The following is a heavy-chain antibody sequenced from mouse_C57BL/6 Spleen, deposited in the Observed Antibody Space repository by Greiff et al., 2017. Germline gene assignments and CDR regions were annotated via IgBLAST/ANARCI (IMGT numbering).Heavy chain of an antibody. D-gene: IGHD2-5*01. V-gene: IGHV1-26*01. J-gene: IGHJ2*01. Sequence: EVQLQQSGPELVKPGASVKISCKASGYTFTDYYMNWVKQSHGKSLEWIGDINPNNGGTSYNQKFKGKATLTVDKSSSTAYMELRSLTSEDSAVYYCASPDYYSNPVSFDYWGQGTTLTVSS. CDR3: ASPDYYSNPVSFDY. CDR1: GYTFTDYY. CDR2: INPNNGGT.